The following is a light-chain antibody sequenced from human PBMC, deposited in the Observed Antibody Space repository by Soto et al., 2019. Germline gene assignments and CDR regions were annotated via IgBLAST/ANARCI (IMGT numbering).Light chain of an antibody. J-gene: IGLJ2*01. CDR3: QTWGTGLYVV. CDR1: SGHSNYA. V-gene: IGLV4-69*01. CDR2: LNSDGSH. Sequence: QSALTQSPSASASLGASVKLTCTLSSGHSNYAIAWHQQQPEKGPRYLMKLNSDGSHSKGDGIPDRFSGSSSGAERYLTISSLQSEDEADYYCQTWGTGLYVVFGGGTKLTVL.